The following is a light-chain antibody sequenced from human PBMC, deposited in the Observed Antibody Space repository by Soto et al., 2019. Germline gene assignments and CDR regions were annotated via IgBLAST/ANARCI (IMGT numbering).Light chain of an antibody. J-gene: IGKJ1*01. CDR1: QSVSSN. Sequence: EIVMTQSPATLSVFPGERATLSCRASQSVSSNLAWYQKKPGQALRLLMYGASTRVTGIPARFSGSGSGTEFTLTISSLQSEDFAVYYCQQYNNWPPWTFGQGTKVDIK. CDR3: QQYNNWPPWT. V-gene: IGKV3-15*01. CDR2: GAS.